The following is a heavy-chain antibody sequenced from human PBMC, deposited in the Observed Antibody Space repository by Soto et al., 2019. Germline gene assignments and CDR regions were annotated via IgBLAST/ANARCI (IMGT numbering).Heavy chain of an antibody. V-gene: IGHV3-23*01. D-gene: IGHD5-12*01. Sequence: GGSLRLSCAASGFTFSSNSFTWVRQAPGKGLEYVSGISIGGDKTWHADSVKGRFTVSRDNSKNTVYLQMNSLRVDDTAVYYCAKWDGYGDHWGQGTLVTVSS. CDR3: AKWDGYGDH. CDR1: GFTFSSNS. CDR2: ISIGGDKT. J-gene: IGHJ5*02.